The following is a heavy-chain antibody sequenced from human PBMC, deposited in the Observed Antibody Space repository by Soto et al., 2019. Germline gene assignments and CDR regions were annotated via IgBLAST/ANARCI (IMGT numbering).Heavy chain of an antibody. J-gene: IGHJ4*02. CDR3: ADRCSGGRCSPFDN. V-gene: IGHV3-23*01. Sequence: EVQLLESGGGLVQPGGSLRLSCAASGFTFSSYAMGWVRQAPGKGLEWVSAVSAGGTSAYYAASVEGRFTISRDNSKNTLYLQMISLRVEDTARYYCADRCSGGRCSPFDNWGQGALVTVAS. CDR2: VSAGGTSA. CDR1: GFTFSSYA. D-gene: IGHD2-15*01.